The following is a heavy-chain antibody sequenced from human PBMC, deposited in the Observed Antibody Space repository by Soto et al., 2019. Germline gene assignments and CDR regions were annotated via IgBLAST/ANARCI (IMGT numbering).Heavy chain of an antibody. J-gene: IGHJ4*02. D-gene: IGHD6-25*01. CDR3: AKSDPSGSFNDY. CDR1: GFTFSSYA. CDR2: ISGSGGST. V-gene: IGHV3-23*01. Sequence: GGSLRPSCAASGFTFSSYAMGWVRRAPGKGLEWVSTISGSGGSTYYADSVKGRFTISRDSSKNTLYLQMNSLRAEDTAVYYCAKSDPSGSFNDYWGQGTLVTVSS.